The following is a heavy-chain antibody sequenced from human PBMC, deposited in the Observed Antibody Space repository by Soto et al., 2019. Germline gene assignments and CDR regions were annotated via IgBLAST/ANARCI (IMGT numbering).Heavy chain of an antibody. V-gene: IGHV3-23*01. Sequence: WGSLRLSCAASGFTFSSYAMSWVRQAPGKGLEWVSAISGSGGSTYYADSVKGRFTISRDNSKNTLYLQMNSLRAEDTAVYYCAKDGDWEAVAGTGTEYFQHWGQGTLVTVSS. CDR3: AKDGDWEAVAGTGTEYFQH. D-gene: IGHD6-19*01. CDR2: ISGSGGST. J-gene: IGHJ1*01. CDR1: GFTFSSYA.